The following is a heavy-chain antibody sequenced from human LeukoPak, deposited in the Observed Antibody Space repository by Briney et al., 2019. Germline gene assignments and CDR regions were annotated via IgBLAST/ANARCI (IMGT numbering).Heavy chain of an antibody. CDR2: IYYSGST. Sequence: SETLSLTCTVSGGSISSYYWSWFRQPPGKGLEWIGYIYYSGSTNYNPSLKSRVTISVDTSKNQFSLKLSSVTAADTAVYYCARGSNGATGYWGQGTLVTVSS. CDR3: ARGSNGATGY. V-gene: IGHV4-59*01. CDR1: GGSISSYY. D-gene: IGHD1-26*01. J-gene: IGHJ4*02.